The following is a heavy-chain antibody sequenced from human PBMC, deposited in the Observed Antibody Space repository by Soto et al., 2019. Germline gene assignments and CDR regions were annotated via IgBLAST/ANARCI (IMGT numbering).Heavy chain of an antibody. D-gene: IGHD3-3*01. J-gene: IGHJ5*02. V-gene: IGHV1-8*01. Sequence: ASVKVSCKASGYTFTSYDINWVRQATGQGLEWMGWMNPNSGNTGYAQKFQGRVTMTRNTSISTAYMELSSLRSEDTAVYYCARVLRDYDFWSGENNWFDPWGQGTLVTVSS. CDR1: GYTFTSYD. CDR3: ARVLRDYDFWSGENNWFDP. CDR2: MNPNSGNT.